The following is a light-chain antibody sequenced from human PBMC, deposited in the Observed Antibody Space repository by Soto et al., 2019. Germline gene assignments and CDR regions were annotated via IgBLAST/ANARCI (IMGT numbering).Light chain of an antibody. V-gene: IGKV1-5*01. CDR3: QQYNSYSWT. CDR2: DAS. Sequence: DIQMTQSPSFLSASVGDKVTITCRATESVSKWLAWYQEKPGNPPRPLIYDASTLESGVQSRFNGSGSGTELTLTISSLQADDFAIYYCQQYNSYSWTFGQGTKVEMK. CDR1: ESVSKW. J-gene: IGKJ1*01.